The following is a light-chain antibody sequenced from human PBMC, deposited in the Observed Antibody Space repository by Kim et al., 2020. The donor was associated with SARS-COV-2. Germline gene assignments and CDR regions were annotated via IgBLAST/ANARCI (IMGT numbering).Light chain of an antibody. V-gene: IGLV3-1*01. CDR3: QAWDRSTAV. Sequence: SYELTQPPSVSVSPGQTANITCSGDKLGDKYAFWYQQKPGQSPVLVIYQDNKRPSGIPERFSGSNSANTATPTISGTQAMDEADYYCQAWDRSTAVFGGG. J-gene: IGLJ2*01. CDR1: KLGDKY. CDR2: QDN.